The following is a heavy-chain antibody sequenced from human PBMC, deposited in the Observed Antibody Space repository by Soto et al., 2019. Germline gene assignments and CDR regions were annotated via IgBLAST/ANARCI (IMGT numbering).Heavy chain of an antibody. Sequence: PGGSLRLSCAASGITFSSYWMSWVRQAPGKGLEWVANIKQDGREKYYGDSVRGRFTTSRDNAKNSLYLQMNSLRAEDTAVYYCARDPPLSVLVVVATDDFWGQGTLVTVSS. J-gene: IGHJ4*02. CDR2: IKQDGREK. V-gene: IGHV3-7*01. CDR1: GITFSSYW. CDR3: ARDPPLSVLVVVATDDF. D-gene: IGHD2-21*01.